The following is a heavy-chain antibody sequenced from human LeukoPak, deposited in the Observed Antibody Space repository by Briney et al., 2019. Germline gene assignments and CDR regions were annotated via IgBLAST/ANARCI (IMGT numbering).Heavy chain of an antibody. D-gene: IGHD2-21*02. Sequence: ASVKVSCKTSGYIFTDYYIHWVRQAPGQGLEWMGWINPNNGGTNYAQKFQGRVTMTRETSISTVDMELSRLRSDDTAVYYCARVVTANYLDYWGQGTLVTVSS. CDR2: INPNNGGT. J-gene: IGHJ4*02. CDR1: GYIFTDYY. V-gene: IGHV1-2*02. CDR3: ARVVTANYLDY.